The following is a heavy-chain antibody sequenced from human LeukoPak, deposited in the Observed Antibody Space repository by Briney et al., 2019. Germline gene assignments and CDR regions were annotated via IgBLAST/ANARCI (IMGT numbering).Heavy chain of an antibody. CDR3: AKELNDFWSGYLKYNDAFDI. CDR1: GFAFSIYW. V-gene: IGHV3-23*01. CDR2: ISGSGGST. J-gene: IGHJ3*02. D-gene: IGHD3-3*01. Sequence: GGSLRLSCAASGFAFSIYWMSWVRQAPGKGLEWVSAISGSGGSTYYADSVKGRFTISRDNSKNTLYLQMNSLRAEDTAVYYCAKELNDFWSGYLKYNDAFDIWGQGTMVTVSS.